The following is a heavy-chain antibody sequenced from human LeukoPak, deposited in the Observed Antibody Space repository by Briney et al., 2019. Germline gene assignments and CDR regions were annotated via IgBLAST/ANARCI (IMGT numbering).Heavy chain of an antibody. V-gene: IGHV4-59*01. CDR1: GGSISSYY. Sequence: PSETLSLTCTVSGGSISSYYWSWIRQPPGKGLEWIGYIYYSGSTNYNPSLKSRVTISVDTSKNQFSLKLSSVTAADTAVYYCARVGGTAMATSYMDVWGKGTTVTVSS. D-gene: IGHD5-18*01. CDR2: IYYSGST. J-gene: IGHJ6*03. CDR3: ARVGGTAMATSYMDV.